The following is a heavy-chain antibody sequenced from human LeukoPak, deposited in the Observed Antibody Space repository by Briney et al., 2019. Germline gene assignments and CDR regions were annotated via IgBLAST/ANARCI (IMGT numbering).Heavy chain of an antibody. V-gene: IGHV4-38-2*02. Sequence: KASETLSLTCAVSVYSISRGDYWGWLRQPPGKGLDWSAMIYHTGTTYYNPSLKSRVTISLDTSKNQFPMKLSSVTAAAAAVYYSGRDLGGSGSYYYDWGQRTLVTASS. CDR3: GRDLGGSGSYYYD. D-gene: IGHD3-10*01. J-gene: IGHJ4*02. CDR1: VYSISRGDY. CDR2: IYHTGTT.